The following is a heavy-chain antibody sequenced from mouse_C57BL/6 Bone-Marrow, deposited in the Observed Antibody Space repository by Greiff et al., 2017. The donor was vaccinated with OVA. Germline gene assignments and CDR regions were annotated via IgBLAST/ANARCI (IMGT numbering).Heavy chain of an antibody. V-gene: IGHV1-81*01. Sequence: VKLVESGAELARPGASVKLSCKASGYTFTSYGISWVKQRTGQGLEWIGEIYPRSGNTYYNEKFKGKATLTADKSSSTAYMELRSLTSEDSAVYFCARSGRLRSFDYWGQGTTLTVSS. CDR2: IYPRSGNT. J-gene: IGHJ2*01. CDR1: GYTFTSYG. D-gene: IGHD2-4*01. CDR3: ARSGRLRSFDY.